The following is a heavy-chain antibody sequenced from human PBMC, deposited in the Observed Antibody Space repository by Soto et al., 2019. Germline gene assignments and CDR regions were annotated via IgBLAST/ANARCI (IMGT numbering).Heavy chain of an antibody. CDR1: GGTFSSYT. Sequence: QVQLVQSGAEVKKPGSSVKVSCKASGGTFSSYTISWVRQAPGQGLEWMGRIIPILGIANYAQKFQGRVTITADKSTSTAYMALSSLRSEDTAVYYCARDDGIAAAGDYYYYGMDVWGQGTTVTVSS. D-gene: IGHD6-13*01. CDR2: IIPILGIA. V-gene: IGHV1-69*08. J-gene: IGHJ6*02. CDR3: ARDDGIAAAGDYYYYGMDV.